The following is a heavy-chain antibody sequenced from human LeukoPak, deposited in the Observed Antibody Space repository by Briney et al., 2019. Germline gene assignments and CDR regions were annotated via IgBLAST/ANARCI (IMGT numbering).Heavy chain of an antibody. D-gene: IGHD6-19*01. CDR2: ISGGGDNT. CDR1: GFTFSDSA. CDR3: AKLEGSGWSGYVDV. Sequence: GGSQRLSCLASGFTFSDSAMNWVRQAPGQGLEWVSAISGGGDNTYYADSVRGRFIISRDNSKNTLFLQLRSLGVEDTAIYYCAKLEGSGWSGYVDVWGKGTTVTVS. J-gene: IGHJ6*03. V-gene: IGHV3-23*01.